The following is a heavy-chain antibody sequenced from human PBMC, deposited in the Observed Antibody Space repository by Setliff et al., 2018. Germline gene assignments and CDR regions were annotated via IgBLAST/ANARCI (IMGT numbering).Heavy chain of an antibody. CDR3: ATVTVAERFDY. CDR2: ISYDGTNK. V-gene: IGHV3-30*04. D-gene: IGHD6-19*01. J-gene: IGHJ4*02. CDR1: GFAFSRHA. Sequence: GGSLRLSCAASGFAFSRHAISWVRQAPGKGLEWVAVISYDGTNKYYADSVKGRFTISRDNSKNTLYLQMNSLRVEDTAVYYCATVTVAERFDYWGQGTLVTVSS.